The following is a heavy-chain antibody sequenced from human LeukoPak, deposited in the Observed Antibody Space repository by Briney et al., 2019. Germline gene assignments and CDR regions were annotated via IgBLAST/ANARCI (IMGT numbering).Heavy chain of an antibody. CDR3: AKESPHYDF. CDR1: GFAFSSYA. J-gene: IGHJ4*02. CDR2: ISGSGDTT. Sequence: PGGSLRLSCAAPGFAFSSYAMSWVRQAPGKGLEWVSTISGSGDTTYYADSVKGRFTISRDNSKNTLHLQMNSLRADDTAVYYCAKESPHYDFWGQGTLVTVSS. V-gene: IGHV3-23*01.